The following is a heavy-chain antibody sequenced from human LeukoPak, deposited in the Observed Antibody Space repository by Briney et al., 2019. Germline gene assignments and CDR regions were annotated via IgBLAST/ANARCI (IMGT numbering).Heavy chain of an antibody. J-gene: IGHJ4*02. D-gene: IGHD3-3*01. V-gene: IGHV3-64*01. Sequence: GGSLRLSCAASGCTFSSYAMHWVRQAPGKGLEYVSAISSNGGSTYYANSVKGRFTISRDNSKNTLYLQMGSLRAEDMAVYYCAREGYYDFWSGPLPLDYWGQGTLVTVSS. CDR1: GCTFSSYA. CDR3: AREGYYDFWSGPLPLDY. CDR2: ISSNGGST.